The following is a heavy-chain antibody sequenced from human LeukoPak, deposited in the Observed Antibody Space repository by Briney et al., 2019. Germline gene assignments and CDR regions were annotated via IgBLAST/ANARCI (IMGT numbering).Heavy chain of an antibody. J-gene: IGHJ5*02. D-gene: IGHD3-9*01. CDR2: INPNSGGT. V-gene: IGHV1-2*02. Sequence: ASVKVSCKASGYTFTGYYMHWVRQAPGQGLEWMGWINPNSGGTNYAQKFQGRVTMTRDTSISTAYRELSRLRSDDTAVYYCAGVWLGYNWFDPWGQGTLVTVSS. CDR1: GYTFTGYY. CDR3: AGVWLGYNWFDP.